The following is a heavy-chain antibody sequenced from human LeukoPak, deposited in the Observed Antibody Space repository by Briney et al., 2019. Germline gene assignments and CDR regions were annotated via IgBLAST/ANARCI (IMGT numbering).Heavy chain of an antibody. J-gene: IGHJ4*02. CDR1: GASIESYY. CDR3: ARLRGGGYGPSYYFDY. Sequence: SESLSLTCSVSGASIESYYWSWVRQHPGKGLEWVGYIYYSGSTYYNPSLKSRVTISVDTSKNQFSLKLSSVTAADTAVYYCARLRGGGYGPSYYFDYWGQGTLVTVSS. D-gene: IGHD5-18*01. V-gene: IGHV4-59*06. CDR2: IYYSGST.